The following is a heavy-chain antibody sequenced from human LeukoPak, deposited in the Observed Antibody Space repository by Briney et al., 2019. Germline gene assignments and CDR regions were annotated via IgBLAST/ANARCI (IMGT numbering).Heavy chain of an antibody. CDR2: IYYSGST. Sequence: PSETLSLTCTVSGGSINDYFWSWIRQPPGKGLEWIGYIYYSGSTNYNPSLKGRVTISVDTSKNQFSLKLSSVTAADTAVYYCAREDGNWGQGTLVTVSS. CDR3: AREDGN. V-gene: IGHV4-59*01. J-gene: IGHJ4*02. CDR1: GGSINDYF. D-gene: IGHD4-17*01.